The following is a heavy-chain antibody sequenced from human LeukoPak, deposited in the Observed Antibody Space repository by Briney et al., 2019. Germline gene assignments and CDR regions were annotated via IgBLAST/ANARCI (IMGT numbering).Heavy chain of an antibody. J-gene: IGHJ4*02. D-gene: IGHD3-10*01. CDR3: ARERAGAGAHFDS. CDR2: IYSGGGT. V-gene: IGHV4-31*01. Sequence: SETLSLTCTVSGDSISSGDYRWCWVRQHPEKGLEWIGCIYSGGGTHYNPSLKSPFTLSVDTSKNQFSLDLTSVTAADAAMYFCARERAGAGAHFDSWGQGTLISVSS. CDR1: GDSISSGDYR.